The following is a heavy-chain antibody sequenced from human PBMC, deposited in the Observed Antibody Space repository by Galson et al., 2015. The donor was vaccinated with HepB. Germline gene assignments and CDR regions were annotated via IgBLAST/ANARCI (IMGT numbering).Heavy chain of an antibody. CDR3: ARGSHYDPWSGYYSYFHY. J-gene: IGHJ1*01. CDR2: ISSSGTTI. V-gene: IGHV3-11*01. Sequence: SLRLSCAASGFSFSDYYMTWIRQAPGQGLEWISYISSSGTTIYYADSVKGRFTISRDSAKNSLYLHMSSLRAEDTAVYYCARGSHYDPWSGYYSYFHYWGQGTLVTVSS. D-gene: IGHD3-3*01. CDR1: GFSFSDYY.